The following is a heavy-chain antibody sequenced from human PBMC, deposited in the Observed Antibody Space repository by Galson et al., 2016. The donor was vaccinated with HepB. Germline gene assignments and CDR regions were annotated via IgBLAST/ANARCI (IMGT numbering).Heavy chain of an antibody. CDR1: GGSISSSSYY. Sequence: SETLSLTCTVSGGSISSSSYYWGWVCQPSEKGLEWIGSIYYSGSTDYNPSLESRVIISEDTSKNQFSLKLRSVTAADTAVYYCARRPRYSSGWEIGQAFFDYWGQGTLVTVSS. CDR3: ARRPRYSSGWEIGQAFFDY. CDR2: IYYSGST. J-gene: IGHJ4*01. V-gene: IGHV4-39*01. D-gene: IGHD6-19*01.